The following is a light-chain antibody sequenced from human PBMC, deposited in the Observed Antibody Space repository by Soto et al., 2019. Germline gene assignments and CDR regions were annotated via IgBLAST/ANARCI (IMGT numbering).Light chain of an antibody. J-gene: IGKJ1*01. CDR1: QSVSSN. CDR2: GAS. Sequence: EIVMTHSPATLSVSPGERATLSCRASQSVSSNLAWYQQKPGQAPRLLIYGASTRATGIPARFSGSGSGTEFTLTISSLHSEDFAVYYCQQYNNWPPWTFGQGTKVEIK. V-gene: IGKV3-15*01. CDR3: QQYNNWPPWT.